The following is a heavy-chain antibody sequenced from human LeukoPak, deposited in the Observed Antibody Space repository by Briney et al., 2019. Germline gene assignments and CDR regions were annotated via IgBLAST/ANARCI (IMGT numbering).Heavy chain of an antibody. CDR2: INPSGGST. D-gene: IGHD2-15*01. J-gene: IGHJ3*02. CDR3: ARGSGGDAFDI. V-gene: IGHV1-46*01. CDR1: GYTFTSYY. Sequence: ASVKVSCKASGYTFTSYYMHWVRQAPGQGLEWMGIINPSGGSTSYAQKFQGRVTMTTDTSTSTAYMELRSLRSDDTAVYYCARGSGGDAFDIWGQGTMVTVSS.